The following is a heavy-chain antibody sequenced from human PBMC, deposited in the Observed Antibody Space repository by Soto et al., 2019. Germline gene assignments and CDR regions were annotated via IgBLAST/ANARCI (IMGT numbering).Heavy chain of an antibody. J-gene: IGHJ6*02. V-gene: IGHV3-66*01. Sequence: GGSLRLSCAASGFTVSNYHMNWVRRAPGKGLEWVSVIYTAGSADFADSVKGRFSISRDDSKNTLYLQMSSLRAEDTAVYYCAREIHWGSSDYYYGMDVWGQGTTVTVS. D-gene: IGHD7-27*01. CDR1: GFTVSNYH. CDR3: AREIHWGSSDYYYGMDV. CDR2: IYTAGSA.